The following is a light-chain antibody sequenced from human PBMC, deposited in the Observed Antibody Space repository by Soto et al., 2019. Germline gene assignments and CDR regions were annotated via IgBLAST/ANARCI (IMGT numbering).Light chain of an antibody. CDR1: QSVSSSY. J-gene: IGKJ1*01. V-gene: IGKV3-20*01. Sequence: EIVLTQSPGTLSLSPGERDTISCRTSQSVSSSYLAWYQQKPGQAPRLLIYGASSRATGIPDRFSGSGSGTDFTLTIIRLEPEDFAVYYCQQYGSSRGTFGQGTKVDIK. CDR2: GAS. CDR3: QQYGSSRGT.